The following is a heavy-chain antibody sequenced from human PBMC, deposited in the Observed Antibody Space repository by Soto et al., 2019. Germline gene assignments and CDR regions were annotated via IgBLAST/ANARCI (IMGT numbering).Heavy chain of an antibody. D-gene: IGHD1-26*01. J-gene: IGHJ5*01. CDR1: GFTFNNYW. CDR3: ARDRVRATTSWFDS. CDR2: IKEDGSEK. Sequence: GGSLRLSCAVSGFTFNNYWMSWVRQAPGKGLEWVANIKEDGSEKYYVASVKGRFTISRDNAKNSVFLQMTSLRAEDTAVYFCARDRVRATTSWFDSWGQGALVTVSS. V-gene: IGHV3-7*01.